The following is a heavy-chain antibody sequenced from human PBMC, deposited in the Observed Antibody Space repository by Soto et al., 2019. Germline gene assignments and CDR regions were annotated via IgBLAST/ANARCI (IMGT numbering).Heavy chain of an antibody. Sequence: SETLSLTCTVSGGSISSSSYYWGWIRQPPGKGLEWIGSIYYSGSTYYNPSLKSRVTISVDTSKNQFSLKLSSVTAADTAVYYCVTSTGGDYTGYYYYYMDVWGKGTTVTVSS. CDR1: GGSISSSSYY. J-gene: IGHJ6*03. CDR2: IYYSGST. D-gene: IGHD4-17*01. V-gene: IGHV4-39*01. CDR3: VTSTGGDYTGYYYYYMDV.